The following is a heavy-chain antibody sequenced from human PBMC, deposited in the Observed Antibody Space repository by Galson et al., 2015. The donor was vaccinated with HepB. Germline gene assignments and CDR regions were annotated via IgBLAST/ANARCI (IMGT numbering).Heavy chain of an antibody. D-gene: IGHD6-19*01. CDR1: GFSFDDYA. CDR3: AKSRAPGYSSGWGNWFDP. J-gene: IGHJ5*02. CDR2: ISWNSDSI. Sequence: LRLSCAASGFSFDDYAMHWVRQAPGKDLEWVSGISWNSDSIGYADSVKGRFTISRDNAKNSLYLQMNGLRAEDTALYYCAKSRAPGYSSGWGNWFDPWGQGTLVTVSS. V-gene: IGHV3-9*01.